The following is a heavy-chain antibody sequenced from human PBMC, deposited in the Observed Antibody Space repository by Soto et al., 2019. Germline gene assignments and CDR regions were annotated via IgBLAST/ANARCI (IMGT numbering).Heavy chain of an antibody. V-gene: IGHV4-59*01. D-gene: IGHD1-20*01. CDR2: IYYSGST. Sequence: SETLSLTCTVSGGSISSYYWSWIRQPPGKGLEWIGYIYYSGSTNYNPSLKSRVTISVDTSKNQFSLKLSSVTAADTAVYYCASGGQYNWNPLFDYWGQGTLVTVSS. CDR3: ASGGQYNWNPLFDY. CDR1: GGSISSYY. J-gene: IGHJ4*02.